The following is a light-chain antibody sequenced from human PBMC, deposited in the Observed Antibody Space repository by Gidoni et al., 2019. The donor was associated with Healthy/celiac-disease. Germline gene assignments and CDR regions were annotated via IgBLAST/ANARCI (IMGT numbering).Light chain of an antibody. V-gene: IGKV3-20*01. CDR3: QQYGSSRGEFT. CDR2: GAS. Sequence: EIVLTQSPGTLSLSPGERATLSCRASQSVSSSYLAWYQQKPCQAPRLIIYGASSRATGIPDRVSGSGSGTDFTLTISRLEPEDFAVYYCQQYGSSRGEFTFGPGTKVDIK. J-gene: IGKJ3*01. CDR1: QSVSSSY.